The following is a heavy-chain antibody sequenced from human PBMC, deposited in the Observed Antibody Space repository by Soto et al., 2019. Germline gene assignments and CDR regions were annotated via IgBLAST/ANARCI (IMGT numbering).Heavy chain of an antibody. CDR2: ITWNSRVL. J-gene: IGHJ4*02. CDR1: GLNFDDFA. D-gene: IGHD3-3*01. Sequence: EVQLVESGGRLVQPGRSLRLSCVGTGLNFDDFAMHWVRQAPGKGLEWVSGITWNSRVLAYADSVKGRFTISRDNARNSPYLQMDSLRDEDTALYYCAKGRYDFWSPYYFDSWGQGTLVTVSS. CDR3: AKGRYDFWSPYYFDS. V-gene: IGHV3-9*01.